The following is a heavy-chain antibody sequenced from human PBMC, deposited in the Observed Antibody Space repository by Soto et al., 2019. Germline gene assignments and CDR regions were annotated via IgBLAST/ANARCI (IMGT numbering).Heavy chain of an antibody. Sequence: PSETLSLTCTVSGGSISSGDYYWSWIRQPPGKGLEWIGYVYYSGSTYYNPSLKSRVTISVDTSKNQFSLKLSSVTAADTAVYYCARADGHYYYGMDVWGQGTTVTVSS. J-gene: IGHJ6*02. CDR3: ARADGHYYYGMDV. CDR1: GGSISSGDYY. V-gene: IGHV4-30-4*01. CDR2: VYYSGST.